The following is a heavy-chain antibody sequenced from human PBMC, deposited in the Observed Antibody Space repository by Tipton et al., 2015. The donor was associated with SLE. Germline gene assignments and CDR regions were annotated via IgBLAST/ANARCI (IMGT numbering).Heavy chain of an antibody. V-gene: IGHV4-38-2*01. Sequence: LRLSCAVSGYSISSGYYWGWIRQPPGKGLEWIGYIYTSGSTNYNPSLKSRVTISVDTSKNQFSLKLSSVTAADTAVYYCASRDTDVWGKGTTVTVS. J-gene: IGHJ6*03. CDR3: ASRDTDV. CDR2: IYTSGST. CDR1: GYSISSGYY.